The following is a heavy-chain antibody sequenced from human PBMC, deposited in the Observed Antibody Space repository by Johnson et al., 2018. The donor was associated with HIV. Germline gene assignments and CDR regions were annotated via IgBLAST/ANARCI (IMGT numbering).Heavy chain of an antibody. CDR1: GFTFSSYG. Sequence: QVQLVESGGGVVQPGMSLRLSCAASGFTFSSYGMHWVRQAPGKGLEWVAVIWYDVSNKYYADSVKGRCTISRDNSKNTLYLQMNSLRAEDTAVYYCAKDWDVVVTADDAFDIWGQGTMVTVSS. CDR2: IWYDVSNK. CDR3: AKDWDVVVTADDAFDI. V-gene: IGHV3-33*06. D-gene: IGHD2-21*02. J-gene: IGHJ3*02.